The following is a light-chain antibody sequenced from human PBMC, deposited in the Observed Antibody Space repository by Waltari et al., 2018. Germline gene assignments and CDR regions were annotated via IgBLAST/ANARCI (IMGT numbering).Light chain of an antibody. CDR2: RND. CDR3: AAWDDSLNGHWV. V-gene: IGLV1-44*01. CDR1: SSTLRHHV. Sequence: QSVLTQPPSASGTPRQRVTFSCSGTSSTLRHHVVNWYQHPPGKAPKPLIYRNDQRPSGVPDRFSGSKSGSSASLAIGGLQSDDEADYYCAAWDDSLNGHWVFGGGTKVTVL. J-gene: IGLJ3*02.